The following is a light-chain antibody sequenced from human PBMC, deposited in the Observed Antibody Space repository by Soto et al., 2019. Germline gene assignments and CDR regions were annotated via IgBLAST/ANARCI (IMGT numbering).Light chain of an antibody. Sequence: EIVWTQSPGTLSLPPGERATLSCRASQSVSSSYLAWYQQKPGQAPRLLIYGASSRATGIPDRFSGSGSGTDFTLTISRLEAEDFAVYYCQQYGSSPPYTFGQGTKLEIK. V-gene: IGKV3-20*01. J-gene: IGKJ2*01. CDR3: QQYGSSPPYT. CDR2: GAS. CDR1: QSVSSSY.